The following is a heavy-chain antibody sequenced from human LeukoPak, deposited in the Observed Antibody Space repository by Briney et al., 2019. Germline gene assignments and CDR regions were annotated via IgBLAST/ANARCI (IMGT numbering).Heavy chain of an antibody. V-gene: IGHV3-30*04. J-gene: IGHJ4*02. CDR1: GFTFSSYA. CDR3: ARDPRQYSSDLQPLFDY. D-gene: IGHD6-19*01. CDR2: ISYDGSNK. Sequence: GGSLRLSCAASGFTFSSYAMHWVPQAPGEGLEGVAVISYDGSNKYYADSVKGRFTISRDNYKNTLYLQMNSLRAEDTAVYYCARDPRQYSSDLQPLFDYWGQGTLVTVSS.